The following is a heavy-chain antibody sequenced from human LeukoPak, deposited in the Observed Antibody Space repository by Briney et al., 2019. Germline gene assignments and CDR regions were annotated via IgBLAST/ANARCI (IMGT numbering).Heavy chain of an antibody. Sequence: GGSLRLSCAASGFTFSSCDMHWVRQATGKGLEWVSMIGTAGDTYYPASVKGRFTISRENAKNSLYLQMNSLRVEDTAVYYCARVGTTSPDYWGQGTLVTVSS. CDR1: GFTFSSCD. J-gene: IGHJ4*02. V-gene: IGHV3-13*04. CDR2: IGTAGDT. D-gene: IGHD2-2*01. CDR3: ARVGTTSPDY.